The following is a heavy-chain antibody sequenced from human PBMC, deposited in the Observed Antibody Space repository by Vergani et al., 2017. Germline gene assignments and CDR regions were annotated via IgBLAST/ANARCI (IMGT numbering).Heavy chain of an antibody. CDR1: GYSFTSYW. J-gene: IGHJ3*02. V-gene: IGHV5-10-1*03. CDR3: ARGSMMRVAFDI. D-gene: IGHD3-22*01. CDR2: IDPSDAYT. Sequence: EVQLVQSGAEVKKPGESLRISCKGSGYSFTSYWISWVRQMPGKGLEWMGWIDPSDAYTNYSPSFQGHVTIPADKSISTAYLQWSSLKASDTAMYYCARGSMMRVAFDIWGQGTMVTVSS.